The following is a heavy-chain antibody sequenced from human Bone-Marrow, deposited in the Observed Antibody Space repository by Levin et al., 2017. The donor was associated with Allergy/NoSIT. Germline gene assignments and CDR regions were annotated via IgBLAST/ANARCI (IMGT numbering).Heavy chain of an antibody. D-gene: IGHD1-1*01. Sequence: GESLKISCQGSGYRFTGYWIGWVRQMPGKALEWMGVIYPGDSDTRYNPSFQGQVTISADKSINTAYLQWSSLQASDSAIYYCARMEDYYYGLDFWGQGTTVTVSS. J-gene: IGHJ6*02. V-gene: IGHV5-51*01. CDR2: IYPGDSDT. CDR3: ARMEDYYYGLDF. CDR1: GYRFTGYW.